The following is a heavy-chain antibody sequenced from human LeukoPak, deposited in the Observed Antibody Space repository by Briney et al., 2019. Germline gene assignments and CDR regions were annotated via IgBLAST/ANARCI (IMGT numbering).Heavy chain of an antibody. J-gene: IGHJ4*02. CDR2: ISTDGNNE. CDR3: AKDQIGWAPGYVSGPLDQ. D-gene: IGHD6-19*01. Sequence: GRSLRLSCAASRFTFSSYVMHWVRQAPGKGLEWVAVISTDGNNEYYANSVKGRFTISRDNSKNTVYLQMTSLRTEDTAVYYCAKDQIGWAPGYVSGPLDQWGQGTLVTVSS. CDR1: RFTFSSYV. V-gene: IGHV3-30*18.